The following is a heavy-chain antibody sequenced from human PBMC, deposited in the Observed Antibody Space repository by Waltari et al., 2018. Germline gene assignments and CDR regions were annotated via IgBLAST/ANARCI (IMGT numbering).Heavy chain of an antibody. V-gene: IGHV3-49*03. CDR2: IRSKAYGGTT. J-gene: IGHJ4*02. D-gene: IGHD6-13*01. Sequence: EVQLVESGGGLVQPGRSLRLSCTASGFTFGDYAMSWFRQAPGKGLEWVGFIRSKAYGGTTEYAASVKGRFTISRDDSKSIAYLQMNSLKTEDTAVYYCRGDIAAAGRVFDYWGQGTLVTVSS. CDR3: RGDIAAAGRVFDY. CDR1: GFTFGDYA.